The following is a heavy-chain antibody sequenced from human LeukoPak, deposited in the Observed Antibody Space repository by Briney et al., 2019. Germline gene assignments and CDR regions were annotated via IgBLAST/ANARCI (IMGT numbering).Heavy chain of an antibody. V-gene: IGHV3-15*01. CDR2: IKSKTDGETT. Sequence: GGSLRLSCVDSGFTFTNAWMSWVRQAPGKGLEWIGRIKSKTDGETTNYAEPVRGRFTISRDDSKSAVYPQMNSLKIEDTAVYYCTTDLGTYYHGSQRLIPIDYWGQGTLVTVSS. CDR3: TTDLGTYYHGSQRLIPIDY. J-gene: IGHJ4*02. CDR1: GFTFTNAW. D-gene: IGHD3-10*01.